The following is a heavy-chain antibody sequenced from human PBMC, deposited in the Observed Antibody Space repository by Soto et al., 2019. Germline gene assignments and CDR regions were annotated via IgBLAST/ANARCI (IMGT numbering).Heavy chain of an antibody. CDR1: WGSIGGGGDY. CDR3: ARAVGDFWSGYYTEYYYYYYMDV. Sequence: WSVAWGSIGGGGDYCSIIRQHPGKGLEWIGYIYYSGSTYYNPSLKSRVTISVDTSKNQFSLKLSSVTAADTAVYYCARAVGDFWSGYYTEYYYYYYMDVWGKGTTVTVSS. J-gene: IGHJ6*03. CDR2: IYYSGST. V-gene: IGHV4-31*02. D-gene: IGHD3-3*01.